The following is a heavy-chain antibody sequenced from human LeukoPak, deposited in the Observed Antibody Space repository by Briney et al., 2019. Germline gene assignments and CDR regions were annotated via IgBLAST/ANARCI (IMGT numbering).Heavy chain of an antibody. Sequence: GGSLRPSCAASGFTFSSYSMNWVRQAPGKGLEWVSSISSSSSYIYYADSVKGRFTISRDNAKNSLYLQMNSLRAEDTAVYYCARSFPDAFDIWGQGTMVTVSS. CDR2: ISSSSSYI. CDR1: GFTFSSYS. CDR3: ARSFPDAFDI. V-gene: IGHV3-21*01. J-gene: IGHJ3*02.